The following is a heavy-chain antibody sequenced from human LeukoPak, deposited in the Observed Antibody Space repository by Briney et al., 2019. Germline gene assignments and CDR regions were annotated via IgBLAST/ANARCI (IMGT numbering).Heavy chain of an antibody. D-gene: IGHD6-19*01. CDR1: GFTFSSYA. Sequence: QPGGSLRLSCAASGFTFSSYAMSWVRQAPGKGLEWVSAISGSGGSTYYADSVKGRFTISRDNAKNSLYLQMNSLRAEDTAVYYCARPHDSGWSDYWGQGTLVTVSS. CDR3: ARPHDSGWSDY. J-gene: IGHJ4*02. V-gene: IGHV3-23*01. CDR2: ISGSGGST.